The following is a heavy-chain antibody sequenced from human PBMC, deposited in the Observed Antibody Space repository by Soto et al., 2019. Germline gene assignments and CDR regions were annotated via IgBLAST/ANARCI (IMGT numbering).Heavy chain of an antibody. V-gene: IGHV4-39*01. CDR2: IYYSGST. CDR1: GGSISSSSYY. J-gene: IGHJ4*02. D-gene: IGHD5-12*01. Sequence: TLSLTCTVSGGSISSSSYYWGWIRQPPGKGLEWIGSIYYSGSTYYNPSLKSRVTISVDTSKNQFSLKLSSVTAADTAVYYCASISGYDLGALFDYWGQGTLVTVSS. CDR3: ASISGYDLGALFDY.